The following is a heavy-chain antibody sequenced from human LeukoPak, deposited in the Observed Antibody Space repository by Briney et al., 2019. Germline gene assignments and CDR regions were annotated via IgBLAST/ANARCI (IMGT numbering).Heavy chain of an antibody. CDR2: ISSSSSTI. CDR1: GFTFSSYS. D-gene: IGHD1-26*01. V-gene: IGHV3-48*04. Sequence: GGSLRLSCAASGFTFSSYSMNWVRQAPGKELEWVSYISSSSSTIYYADSVKGRFTISRDNAKNSLYLQMNSLRADDTAVYYCAILSGTSLDYWGQGTLVTVSS. CDR3: AILSGTSLDY. J-gene: IGHJ4*02.